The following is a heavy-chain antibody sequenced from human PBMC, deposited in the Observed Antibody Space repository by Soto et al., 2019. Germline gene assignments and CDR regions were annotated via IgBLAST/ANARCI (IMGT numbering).Heavy chain of an antibody. V-gene: IGHV4-30-4*01. CDR1: GDSISSADYY. CDR3: ARELHPPLFDY. CDR2: VYHSGST. D-gene: IGHD2-21*01. Sequence: QVQLQESGPGLVKPSQTLSLTCTVSGDSISSADYYWSWIRQPPGQGLEWIGYVYHSGSTYYNPSLKSRVTMSIDTSKNQFSLKLSSVTAADTAVYYCARELHPPLFDYWGQGTLVTVSS. J-gene: IGHJ4*02.